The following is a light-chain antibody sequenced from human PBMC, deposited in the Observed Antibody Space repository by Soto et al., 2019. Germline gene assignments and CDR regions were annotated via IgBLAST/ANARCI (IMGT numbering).Light chain of an antibody. CDR1: QDINSW. V-gene: IGKV1-12*01. Sequence: DIQMTQSPSSVSASVGDRVTITCRASQDINSWLAWYQQKPGKAPKLLIYGASSLQSGVPSRFSGSGSGTDFTLTISSLQPEDFSIYYCQQANSFPYTFGQGTKLEI. J-gene: IGKJ2*01. CDR2: GAS. CDR3: QQANSFPYT.